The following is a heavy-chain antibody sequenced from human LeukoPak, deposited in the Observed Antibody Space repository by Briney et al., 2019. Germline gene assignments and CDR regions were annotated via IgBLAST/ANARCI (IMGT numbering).Heavy chain of an antibody. D-gene: IGHD7-27*01. V-gene: IGHV3-66*01. CDR2: IYSGGST. CDR1: GFTVSSNY. CDR3: ARANWGHPMYYFDY. J-gene: IGHJ4*02. Sequence: GESLKISCAASGFTVSSNYMSWVRQAPGKGLEWVSIIYSGGSTYYADSVKGRFTISRDNSKNTLYLQMNSLRAEDTAVYYCARANWGHPMYYFDYWGQGTLVTVSS.